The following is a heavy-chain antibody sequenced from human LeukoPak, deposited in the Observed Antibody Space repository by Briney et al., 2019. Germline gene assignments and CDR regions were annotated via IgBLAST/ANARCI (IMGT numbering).Heavy chain of an antibody. CDR1: GFTFTGYY. CDR2: INPNSGGT. Sequence: GASVKVSCKASGFTFTGYYMHWVRQAPGQGLEWMGWINPNSGGTNYAQKFQGWVTMTRDTSISTAYMELSRLRSDDTAVYYCARGSRYCSGGSCYSFDYWGQGTLVTVSS. CDR3: ARGSRYCSGGSCYSFDY. V-gene: IGHV1-2*04. D-gene: IGHD2-15*01. J-gene: IGHJ4*02.